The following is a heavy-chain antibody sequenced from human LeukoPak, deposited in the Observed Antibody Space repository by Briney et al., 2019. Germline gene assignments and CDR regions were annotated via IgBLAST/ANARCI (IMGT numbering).Heavy chain of an antibody. J-gene: IGHJ4*02. Sequence: PGGSLRLSCAASGFTFSSYAMGWVRQAPGKGLEWVSAISGSGGSTYYADSVKGRFTISRDNSKNTLYLQMNSLRAEDTAVYYCAKARGVAGTFFDYWGQGTLVTVSS. D-gene: IGHD6-19*01. CDR3: AKARGVAGTFFDY. CDR1: GFTFSSYA. CDR2: ISGSGGST. V-gene: IGHV3-23*01.